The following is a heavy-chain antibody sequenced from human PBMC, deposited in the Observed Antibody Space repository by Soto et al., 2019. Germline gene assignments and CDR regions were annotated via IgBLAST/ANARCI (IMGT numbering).Heavy chain of an antibody. V-gene: IGHV3-23*01. Sequence: VQLLESGGGLVQPGGSRRLSCAASGFTFSSYAMSWVRQAPGKGLVWVSAISGSGGRTYYADSVKGRFTIYRDNSKNILYLRMNSLRAEDTAIYYCAKEMGLSGYDGKDYFDYWGQGTLVTVSS. CDR2: ISGSGGRT. J-gene: IGHJ4*02. CDR3: AKEMGLSGYDGKDYFDY. D-gene: IGHD5-12*01. CDR1: GFTFSSYA.